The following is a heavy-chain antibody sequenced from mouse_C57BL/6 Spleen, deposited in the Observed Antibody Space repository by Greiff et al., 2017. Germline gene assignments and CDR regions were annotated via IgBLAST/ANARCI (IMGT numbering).Heavy chain of an antibody. D-gene: IGHD2-1*01. Sequence: EVKVVESGGGLVKPGGSLKLSCAASGFTFSDYGMHWVRQAPEKGLAWVAYISTGSSTIYYADTVKGRFTISRDNAKNTLFLQMTSLRSEYTAMXDCARPQGVYYGNYMFAYWGQGTLVTVSA. CDR1: GFTFSDYG. V-gene: IGHV5-17*01. J-gene: IGHJ3*01. CDR3: ARPQGVYYGNYMFAY. CDR2: ISTGSSTI.